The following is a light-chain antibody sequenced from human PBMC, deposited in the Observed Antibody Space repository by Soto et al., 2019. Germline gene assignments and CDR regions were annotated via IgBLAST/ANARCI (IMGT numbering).Light chain of an antibody. CDR2: GAS. Sequence: EIVLTQSPDTLSLSPGERATLSSRASQSVTSTYLAWYQQKPGQAPRLHIYGASSRATGIPDRFSGSGSGSDFTLTIGRLEPEDFAVYYCQQYGSSRWTCGQGTKVEIK. V-gene: IGKV3-20*01. CDR1: QSVTSTY. J-gene: IGKJ1*01. CDR3: QQYGSSRWT.